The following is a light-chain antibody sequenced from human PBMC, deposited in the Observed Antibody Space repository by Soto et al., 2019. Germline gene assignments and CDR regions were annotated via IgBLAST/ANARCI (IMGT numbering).Light chain of an antibody. CDR3: QQFAGS. J-gene: IGKJ4*02. CDR2: GAS. CDR1: QSVSPSS. Sequence: EILLTQSPGTLSLSPGERATLSCRASQSVSPSSLAWYQQRPGQSSRLLIYGASSRATGIPDRFSGRGSGTDFTLIISRLEPEDFAVYYCQQFAGSFGGGTKV. V-gene: IGKV3-20*01.